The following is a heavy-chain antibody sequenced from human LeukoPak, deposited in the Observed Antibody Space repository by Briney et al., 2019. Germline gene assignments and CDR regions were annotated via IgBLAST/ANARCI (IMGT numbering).Heavy chain of an antibody. Sequence: PGGSLRLSCAASGFTFDDYAMHWVRQAPGKGLEWVSGISWNSGSIGYADSVKGRFTISRDNAKNSLYLQMNSLRAEDTAVYYCAKAEPASGYDYWGQGTLVTVSS. CDR1: GFTFDDYA. J-gene: IGHJ4*02. CDR3: AKAEPASGYDY. D-gene: IGHD6-13*01. CDR2: ISWNSGSI. V-gene: IGHV3-9*01.